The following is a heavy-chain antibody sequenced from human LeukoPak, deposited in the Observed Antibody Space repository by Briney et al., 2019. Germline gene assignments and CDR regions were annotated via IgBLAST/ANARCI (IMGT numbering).Heavy chain of an antibody. CDR3: ARIHTTVTTYYFDY. CDR1: GGSVSSGSYY. D-gene: IGHD4-17*01. Sequence: SETLSLTCTVSGGSVSSGSYYWSWIRQPPGKGLEWIGYIYYSGSTNYNPSLKSRVSISVDTSKNQFSLKLSSVTAADTAVYYCARIHTTVTTYYFDYWGQGTLVTVSS. V-gene: IGHV4-61*01. CDR2: IYYSGST. J-gene: IGHJ4*02.